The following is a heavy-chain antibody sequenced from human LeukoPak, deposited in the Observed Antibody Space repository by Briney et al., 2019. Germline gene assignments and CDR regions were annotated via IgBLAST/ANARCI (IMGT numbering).Heavy chain of an antibody. D-gene: IGHD5-24*01. CDR2: ISYDGSNK. CDR1: GFTSSSYA. Sequence: GRSLRLSCAASGFTSSSYAMHWVRQAPGKGLEWVAVISYDGSNKYYADSVKGRFTICRDNSKNTLYLQMNSMRAEDTALYYCARDSRDFRDFQHWGQGTLVTVSS. V-gene: IGHV3-30*04. J-gene: IGHJ1*01. CDR3: ARDSRDFRDFQH.